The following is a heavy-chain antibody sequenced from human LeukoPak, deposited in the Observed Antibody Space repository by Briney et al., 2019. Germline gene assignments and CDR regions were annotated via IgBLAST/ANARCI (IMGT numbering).Heavy chain of an antibody. V-gene: IGHV4-30-4*01. D-gene: IGHD4-11*01. Sequence: SETLSLTCTVSSGSISSGDYYWSWIRQPPGKGLEWIGYIYYSGSTYYNPSLKSRVTISVDTSKNQFSLKLSSVTAADTAVYYCARIHNYSNYPNYFDYWGQGTLVTVSS. J-gene: IGHJ4*02. CDR1: SGSISSGDYY. CDR3: ARIHNYSNYPNYFDY. CDR2: IYYSGST.